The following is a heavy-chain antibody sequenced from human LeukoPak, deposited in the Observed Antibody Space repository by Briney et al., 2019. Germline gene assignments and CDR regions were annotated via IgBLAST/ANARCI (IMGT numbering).Heavy chain of an antibody. J-gene: IGHJ4*02. V-gene: IGHV4-61*01. CDR2: IYYSGST. Sequence: KPSETLSLTCSVSGGSISSGSYYWSWIRQPPGKGLEWIGYIYYSGSTNYNPSLKSRVTISVDTSKNQFSLKLSSVTAADTAVYYCARHGIAAAGTDYFDYWGQGTLVTVSS. CDR3: ARHGIAAAGTDYFDY. D-gene: IGHD6-13*01. CDR1: GGSISSGSYY.